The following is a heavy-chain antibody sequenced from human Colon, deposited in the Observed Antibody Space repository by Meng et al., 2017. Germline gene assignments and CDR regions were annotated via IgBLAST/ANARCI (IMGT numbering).Heavy chain of an antibody. CDR2: ISVGNGNT. CDR1: GFTFTSYA. J-gene: IGHJ4*02. V-gene: IGHV1-3*01. Sequence: QVQLVQSGTEVKKPGASVKGSCKTSGFTFTSYAIQWVRQAPGQSLEWMGWISVGNGNTKYSQKFQDRLTITRDTSASTAYMELSGLKSEDTAVYYCARDLYTSGRFDYWGQGTLVTVSS. D-gene: IGHD3-10*01. CDR3: ARDLYTSGRFDY.